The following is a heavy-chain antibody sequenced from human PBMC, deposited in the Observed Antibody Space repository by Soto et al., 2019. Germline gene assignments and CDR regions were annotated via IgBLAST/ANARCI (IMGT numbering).Heavy chain of an antibody. CDR2: IHASGNT. V-gene: IGHV4-59*10. J-gene: IGHJ5*02. CDR1: GGSLNNFY. D-gene: IGHD6-19*01. Sequence: PSETLSLTCGVSGGSLNNFYWNWIRQTAGKGLEWIGRIHASGNTNYNPSLKSRATLSVDTSKNQFSLKVRSVTAADTAVYYCARSSHKESWFDPWGQGTLVTVSS. CDR3: ARSSHKESWFDP.